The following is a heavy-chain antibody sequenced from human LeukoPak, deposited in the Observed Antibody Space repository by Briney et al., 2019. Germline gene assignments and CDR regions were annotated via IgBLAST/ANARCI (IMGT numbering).Heavy chain of an antibody. D-gene: IGHD3-3*01. V-gene: IGHV4-34*01. CDR3: ARGAVVDYDFWSGYRRYYYYGMDV. Sequence: SETLSLTCAVYGGSFSGYYWSWIRQPPGKGLEWIGEINHSGSTNYNPSLKSRVTISVGTSKNQFSLKLSSVTAADTAVYYCARGAVVDYDFWSGYRRYYYYGMDVWGQGTTVTVSS. J-gene: IGHJ6*02. CDR1: GGSFSGYY. CDR2: INHSGST.